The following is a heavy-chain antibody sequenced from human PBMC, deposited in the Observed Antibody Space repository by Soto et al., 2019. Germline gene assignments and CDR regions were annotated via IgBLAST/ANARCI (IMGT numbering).Heavy chain of an antibody. D-gene: IGHD6-19*01. J-gene: IGHJ4*02. CDR2: ISGSGGDT. CDR1: GFTFGSCA. Sequence: GGSLRLSCAASGFTFGSCAMNWVRQAPGKGLEWVSTISGSGGDTYYADSMKGRFTISRDNSKNTLYLQMNSLRAEDTAVYYCARRLSAWGFFDSWGQGALVTVSS. V-gene: IGHV3-23*01. CDR3: ARRLSAWGFFDS.